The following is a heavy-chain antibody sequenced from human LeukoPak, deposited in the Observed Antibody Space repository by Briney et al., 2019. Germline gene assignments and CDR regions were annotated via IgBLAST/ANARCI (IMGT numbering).Heavy chain of an antibody. CDR1: GGSFSGYY. Sequence: PSETLSLTCAVYGGSFSGYYWSWIRQPPGNGLEWIGEINHSGSTNYNPSLKSRVTISVDTSKNQFSLKLSSVTAADTAVYYCAILRVTSRTFDYWGQGTLVTVSS. D-gene: IGHD2-21*02. V-gene: IGHV4-34*01. J-gene: IGHJ4*02. CDR3: AILRVTSRTFDY. CDR2: INHSGST.